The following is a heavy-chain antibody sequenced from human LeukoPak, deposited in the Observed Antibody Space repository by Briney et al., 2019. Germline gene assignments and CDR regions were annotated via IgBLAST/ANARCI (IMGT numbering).Heavy chain of an antibody. D-gene: IGHD3-10*01. Sequence: GASVKVSCKASGNTFTNYYVHWVRQAPGQGLEWMGIINPSGGSTSYAQKFQGRVTMTRDTSASTVYMELSSLRSADTAIYYCARAGSITMLHWAFDIWGQGTVVTVSS. V-gene: IGHV1-46*01. CDR3: ARAGSITMLHWAFDI. J-gene: IGHJ3*02. CDR2: INPSGGST. CDR1: GNTFTNYY.